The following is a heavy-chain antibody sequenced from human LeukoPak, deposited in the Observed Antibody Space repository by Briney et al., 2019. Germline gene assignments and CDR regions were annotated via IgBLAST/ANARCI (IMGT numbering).Heavy chain of an antibody. CDR3: ARGVAARPPNPYYFDY. D-gene: IGHD6-6*01. J-gene: IGHJ4*02. Sequence: GGSLRLSCTASGFSVGNNYMSWVRQAPGKGLEWVSYISSSGSTIYYADSVKGRFTISRDNAKNSLYLQMNSLRAEDTAVYFCARGVAARPPNPYYFDYWGQGTLVTVSS. V-gene: IGHV3-11*01. CDR1: GFSVGNNY. CDR2: ISSSGSTI.